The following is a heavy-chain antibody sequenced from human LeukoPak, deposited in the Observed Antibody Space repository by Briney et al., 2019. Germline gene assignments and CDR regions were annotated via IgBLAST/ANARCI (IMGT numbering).Heavy chain of an antibody. J-gene: IGHJ4*02. Sequence: ASVKVSCTASGYTFTSYGISWVRQAPGQGLEWMGWISAYNGNTNYAQKLQGRVTMTTDTSTSTAYMELRSLRSDDTAVYYCARAALSIAAAGTGFDYWGQGTLVTVSS. CDR3: ARAALSIAAAGTGFDY. CDR1: GYTFTSYG. V-gene: IGHV1-18*01. D-gene: IGHD6-13*01. CDR2: ISAYNGNT.